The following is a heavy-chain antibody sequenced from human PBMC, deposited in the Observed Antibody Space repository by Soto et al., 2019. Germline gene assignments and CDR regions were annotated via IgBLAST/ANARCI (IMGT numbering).Heavy chain of an antibody. V-gene: IGHV5-51*01. CDR1: GYSFTSYY. Sequence: PGESLKISCNGSGYSFTSYYIGWVRQMPGKGLERMGIIYPGDSDTRYSPSFQGQVTISADKSITTTYLQWSSLKASDTAIYYCARLFDASVWYDSWGQGTLVTVST. CDR2: IYPGDSDT. J-gene: IGHJ5*01. D-gene: IGHD2-2*01. CDR3: ARLFDASVWYDS.